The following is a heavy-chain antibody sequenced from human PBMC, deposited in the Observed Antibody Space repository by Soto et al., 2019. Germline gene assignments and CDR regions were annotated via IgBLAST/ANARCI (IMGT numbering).Heavy chain of an antibody. V-gene: IGHV1-69*13. CDR1: GGTFSSYA. CDR3: ATNVPESITIFGVVTRCYYYGMDV. CDR2: IIPIFGTA. J-gene: IGHJ6*01. D-gene: IGHD3-3*01. Sequence: ASVKVSCKASGGTFSSYAISWVRQAPGQWLEWMGAIIPIFGTANYAQKFQGRVTITADESTSTAYMELSSLRSEDTAVYYCATNVPESITIFGVVTRCYYYGMDVWGPGTTVTASS.